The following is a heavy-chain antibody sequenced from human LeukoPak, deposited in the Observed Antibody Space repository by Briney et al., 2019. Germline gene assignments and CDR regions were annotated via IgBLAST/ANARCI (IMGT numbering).Heavy chain of an antibody. D-gene: IGHD3-22*01. Sequence: SVKVSCKASGGTFSSYAISWVRQAPGQGLELMGGIIPIFGTANYAQKFQGRVTITTDESTSTAYMELSSLRSEDTAVYYCARARYYDSSGYPGVFDYWGQGTLVTVSS. CDR2: IIPIFGTA. V-gene: IGHV1-69*05. J-gene: IGHJ4*02. CDR1: GGTFSSYA. CDR3: ARARYYDSSGYPGVFDY.